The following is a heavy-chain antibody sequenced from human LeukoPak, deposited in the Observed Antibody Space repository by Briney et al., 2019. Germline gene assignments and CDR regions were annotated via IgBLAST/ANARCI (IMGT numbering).Heavy chain of an antibody. CDR1: GGSISSSSYY. D-gene: IGHD3-3*01. CDR2: IYYSGST. J-gene: IGHJ5*02. CDR3: ARSSGYTNWFDP. V-gene: IGHV4-39*01. Sequence: SETLSLTCTVSGGSISSSSYYWGWIRQPPGKGLEWIGSIYYSGSTYYNPSLKSRVTISVDTSKNQFSLKLSSVTAADTAVYYCARSSGYTNWFDPWGQGTLVTVSS.